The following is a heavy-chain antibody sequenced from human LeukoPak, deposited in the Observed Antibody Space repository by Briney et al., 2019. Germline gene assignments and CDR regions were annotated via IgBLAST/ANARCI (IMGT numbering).Heavy chain of an antibody. V-gene: IGHV5-51*01. CDR1: RYSCTTYL. D-gene: IGHD4-17*01. J-gene: IGHJ4*02. CDR3: ASFKDYADDVRSYYLYY. CDR2: IYPGDSDT. Sequence: GESLKFSCKSSRYSCTTYLIGWVRQMPGKGLEWMGVIYPGDSDTRYNPPFQGQVTISADKAINTAYLQWSSLKASDTAMYYCASFKDYADDVRSYYLYYWGQGTLVTVS.